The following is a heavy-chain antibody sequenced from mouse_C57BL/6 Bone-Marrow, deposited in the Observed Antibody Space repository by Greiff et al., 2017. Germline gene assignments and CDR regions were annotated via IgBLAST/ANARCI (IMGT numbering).Heavy chain of an antibody. V-gene: IGHV14-3*01. J-gene: IGHJ2*01. CDR3: AVYYSNYFDD. CDR2: VDPANGNT. D-gene: IGHD2-5*01. CDR1: GFNIKNTY. Sequence: VQLKESVAELVRPGASVKLSCTASGFNIKNTYMHWVKQRPEKGLEWIGSVDPANGNTKYAPKFQSKATITADTSSNTAYLQRSSLTSEDTAIYYCAVYYSNYFDDWGQGTTLTVSS.